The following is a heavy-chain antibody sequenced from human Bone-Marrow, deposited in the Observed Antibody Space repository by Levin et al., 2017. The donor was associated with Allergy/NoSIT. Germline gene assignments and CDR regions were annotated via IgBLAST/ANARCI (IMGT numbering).Heavy chain of an antibody. V-gene: IGHV4-31*03. CDR1: GGSIRSDDYY. CDR3: ARVTGSGNYYLFDY. Sequence: SPTLSLTCTVSGGSIRSDDYYWSWVRQHPGKGLEWIGSIYYSGTTYYSPSLKSRLALSIYTSENQFTLKLSSVTAADTAVYYCARVTGSGNYYLFDYWGQGTLVTVSS. J-gene: IGHJ4*02. D-gene: IGHD3-10*01. CDR2: IYYSGTT.